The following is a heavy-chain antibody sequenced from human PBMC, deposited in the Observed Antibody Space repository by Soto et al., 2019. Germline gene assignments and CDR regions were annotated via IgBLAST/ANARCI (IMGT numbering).Heavy chain of an antibody. CDR1: GFTFNNYD. CDR3: AKEGSYSSQSYFDY. Sequence: QVQLVESGGGVVQPGRSLRLSCAASGFTFNNYDMHWVRQAPGKGLEWVAVISYDGSSKYYADSVKGRFTISRDNSKNTLYLQMNSLRAEDSALYYCAKEGSYSSQSYFDYWGQVTVVTVSS. D-gene: IGHD2-15*01. V-gene: IGHV3-30*18. CDR2: ISYDGSSK. J-gene: IGHJ4*02.